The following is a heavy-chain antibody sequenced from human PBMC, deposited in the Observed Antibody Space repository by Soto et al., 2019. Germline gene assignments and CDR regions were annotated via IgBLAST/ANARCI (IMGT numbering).Heavy chain of an antibody. CDR2: IYYSGST. CDR3: ARQGVVVVAATGFGWFDP. J-gene: IGHJ5*02. Sequence: SETLSLTCTVSGGSISSYYWSWIRQPPGKGLEWIGYIYYSGSTNYNPSLKSRVTISVDTSKNQFSLKLSSVTAADTAGYYCARQGVVVVAATGFGWFDPWGKGPLVTVSS. CDR1: GGSISSYY. D-gene: IGHD2-15*01. V-gene: IGHV4-59*08.